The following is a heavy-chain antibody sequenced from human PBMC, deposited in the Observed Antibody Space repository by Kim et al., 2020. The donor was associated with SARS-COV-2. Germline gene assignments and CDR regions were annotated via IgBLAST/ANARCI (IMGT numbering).Heavy chain of an antibody. D-gene: IGHD3-22*01. CDR1: GFTFSSYG. CDR2: ISYDGSNK. J-gene: IGHJ4*02. V-gene: IGHV3-30*18. Sequence: GGSLRLSCAASGFTFSSYGMHWVRQAPGKGLEWVAVISYDGSNKYYADSVKGRFTISRDNSKNTLYLQMNSLRAEDTAVYYCAKGYYDSSGYYCNYWGQGTLVTVSS. CDR3: AKGYYDSSGYYCNY.